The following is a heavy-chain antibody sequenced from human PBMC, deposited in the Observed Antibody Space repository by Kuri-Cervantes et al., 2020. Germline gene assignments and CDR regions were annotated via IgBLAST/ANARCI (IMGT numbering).Heavy chain of an antibody. J-gene: IGHJ4*02. CDR3: ARDPWFGELLPRN. V-gene: IGHV3-15*01. Sequence: GGSLRLSCAASGFTFSNAWMSWVRQAPGKGLEWVGRIKSKTDGGTTDYAAPVKGRFTISRDDSKNTLYLQMNSLRAEGTAVYYCARDPWFGELLPRNWGQGTLVTVSS. CDR1: GFTFSNAW. CDR2: IKSKTDGGTT. D-gene: IGHD3-10*01.